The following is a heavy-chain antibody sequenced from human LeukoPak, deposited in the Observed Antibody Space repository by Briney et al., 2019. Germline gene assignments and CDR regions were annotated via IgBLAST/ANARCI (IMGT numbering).Heavy chain of an antibody. CDR1: GYTFTSYG. V-gene: IGHV1-18*01. Sequence: ASVKVSCKASGYTFTSYGISWVRQAPGQGLEWMGWISAYNGNTNYAQKLQGRVTMTTDTSTSTAYMELRSLRSDDTAVYYCARDSPPSLVGATKGGVDYWGQGTLVTASS. CDR3: ARDSPPSLVGATKGGVDY. CDR2: ISAYNGNT. D-gene: IGHD1-26*01. J-gene: IGHJ4*02.